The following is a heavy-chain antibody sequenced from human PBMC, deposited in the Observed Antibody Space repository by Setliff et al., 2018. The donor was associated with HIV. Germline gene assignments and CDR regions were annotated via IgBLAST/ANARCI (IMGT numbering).Heavy chain of an antibody. CDR1: GLIVRSNH. CDR2: IYSGGSA. J-gene: IGHJ5*02. D-gene: IGHD1-1*01. Sequence: GESLKISCTASGLIVRSNHMSWVRQAPGKGLEWVSVIYSGGSAHYADSVRGRFTLSRDNSKNTLYLQMTSLTPEDTAVYYCTRRWNSNWFDPWGQGTLVTVSS. CDR3: TRRWNSNWFDP. V-gene: IGHV3-66*02.